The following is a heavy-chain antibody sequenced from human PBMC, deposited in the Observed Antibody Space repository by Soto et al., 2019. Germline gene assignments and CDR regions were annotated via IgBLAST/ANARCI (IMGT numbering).Heavy chain of an antibody. V-gene: IGHV4-61*01. D-gene: IGHD2-2*01. Sequence: SETLSLTCTVSGGSVSSGSYYWSWIRPPPGKGLEWIGYIYYSGSTNYNPSLKSRVTISVDTSKNQFSLKLSSVTAADTAVYYGARGWVVLVRAALPYYGRDVWGQGTTVSVSS. CDR1: GGSVSSGSYY. CDR2: IYYSGST. CDR3: ARGWVVLVRAALPYYGRDV. J-gene: IGHJ6*02.